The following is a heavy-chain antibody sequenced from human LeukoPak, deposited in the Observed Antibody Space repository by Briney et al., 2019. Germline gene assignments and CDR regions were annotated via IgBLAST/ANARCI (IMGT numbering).Heavy chain of an antibody. Sequence: PSETLSLTCTVSGGSNSSYYWSWIRQPPGKGLEWIGYIYYSGSTNYNPSLKSRVTISVDTSKNQFSLKLSSVTAADTAVYYCARGSMADIAGATTVDYWGQGTLVTVSS. J-gene: IGHJ4*02. CDR2: IYYSGST. V-gene: IGHV4-59*01. CDR3: ARGSMADIAGATTVDY. CDR1: GGSNSSYY. D-gene: IGHD1-26*01.